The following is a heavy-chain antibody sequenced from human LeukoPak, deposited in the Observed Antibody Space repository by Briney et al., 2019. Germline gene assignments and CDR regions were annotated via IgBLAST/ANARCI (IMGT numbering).Heavy chain of an antibody. D-gene: IGHD6-13*01. CDR1: GFTFSSYW. V-gene: IGHV3-74*01. J-gene: IGHJ4*02. Sequence: VGSLRLSCAPSGFTFSSYWMHSVRHAPGKGLGWVSRIKSDGSSTNYADSVKGRFTISRDNAKTSLSLQMNSLRAEDTARYYCARAWPYSSSWSSFDSWGQGIMVTVSS. CDR3: ARAWPYSSSWSSFDS. CDR2: IKSDGSST.